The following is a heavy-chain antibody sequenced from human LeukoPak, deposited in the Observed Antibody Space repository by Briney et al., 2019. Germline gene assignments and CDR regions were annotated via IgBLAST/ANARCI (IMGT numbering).Heavy chain of an antibody. CDR1: GYSFTSYW. J-gene: IGHJ6*02. D-gene: IGHD3-10*01. Sequence: GESLKISCKGSGYSFTSYWISWVRQMPGKGLEWMGRIDPSDSYTNYSPSFQGHVTISADKSISTAYLQWSSMKASDTAMYYCARPYYYGSGSYGMDVWGQGTTVTVSS. CDR3: ARPYYYGSGSYGMDV. CDR2: IDPSDSYT. V-gene: IGHV5-10-1*01.